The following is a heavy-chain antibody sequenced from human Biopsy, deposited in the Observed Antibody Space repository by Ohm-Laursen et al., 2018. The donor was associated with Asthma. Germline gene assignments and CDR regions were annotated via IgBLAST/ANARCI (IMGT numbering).Heavy chain of an antibody. CDR2: IYSGGTS. V-gene: IGHV3-53*01. CDR1: VFAVSRDH. Sequence: CAASVFAVSRDHMFWVRQAPGKGLEWVSVIYSGGTSHTADSVRGRFTISRDYSKNTLYLQMHSLRAEDTAVYYCARDSYSSGLYDDFESWGQGTLVTVSS. J-gene: IGHJ4*02. CDR3: ARDSYSSGLYDDFES. D-gene: IGHD6-19*01.